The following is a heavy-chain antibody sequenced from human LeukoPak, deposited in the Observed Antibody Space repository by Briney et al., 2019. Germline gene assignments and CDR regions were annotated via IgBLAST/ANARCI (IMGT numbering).Heavy chain of an antibody. V-gene: IGHV4-30-2*01. D-gene: IGHD1-26*01. CDR2: ISHRGST. J-gene: IGHJ4*02. CDR1: GDYINNGGHY. CDR3: ARSEDSGSYFSFDY. Sequence: PSETLSLTCSVSGDYINNGGHYWSWIRQPPGKTLEYIGYISHRGSTYYNPSLKSRLTITVDGSRNQFSLKLRSVTAADTAVYYCARSEDSGSYFSFDYWGQGTLVAVSS.